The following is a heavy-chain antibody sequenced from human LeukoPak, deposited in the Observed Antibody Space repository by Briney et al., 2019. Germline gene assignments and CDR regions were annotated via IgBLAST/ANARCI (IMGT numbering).Heavy chain of an antibody. J-gene: IGHJ3*02. D-gene: IGHD4-23*01. CDR2: ISRSNNYI. CDR3: ARGYGGNPGGFDI. CDR1: GFTFSSYN. V-gene: IGHV3-21*01. Sequence: GGSLRLSCAASGFTFSSYNMNWVRQAPGKGLEWVSSISRSNNYIYYADSVRGRFTISRDNAKNSLYLQMNSLRAEDTAVYYCARGYGGNPGGFDIWGQGTTVTVSS.